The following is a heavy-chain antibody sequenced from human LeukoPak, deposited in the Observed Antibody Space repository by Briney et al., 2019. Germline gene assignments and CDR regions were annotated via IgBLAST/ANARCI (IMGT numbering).Heavy chain of an antibody. Sequence: PGGSLRLSCAASGFTFSDYYMSWIRQAPGKGLEWVSYISSSGSTTFYSDSVKGRFTISRDNAKNTLYLQMNSLRAEDTAVYYCARGVQLWFGELLGGGENDYWGQGTLVTVSS. CDR1: GFTFSDYY. D-gene: IGHD3-10*01. V-gene: IGHV3-11*04. J-gene: IGHJ4*02. CDR3: ARGVQLWFGELLGGGENDY. CDR2: ISSSGSTT.